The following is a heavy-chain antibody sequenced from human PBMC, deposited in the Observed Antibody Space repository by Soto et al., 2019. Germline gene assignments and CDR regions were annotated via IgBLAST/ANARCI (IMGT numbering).Heavy chain of an antibody. CDR3: ARNRAAAVWFDP. V-gene: IGHV4-4*07. CDR1: GGSISGYY. CDR2: IYSNGLT. D-gene: IGHD6-13*01. Sequence: SETLSLTCTVSGGSISGYYWSWIRQPAGKGLEWIGRIYSNGLTNYNPSLKSRVTLSVDTSRNHFSLHLTSVTAADTAIYYCARNRAAAVWFDPWGQGTLVTVSS. J-gene: IGHJ5*02.